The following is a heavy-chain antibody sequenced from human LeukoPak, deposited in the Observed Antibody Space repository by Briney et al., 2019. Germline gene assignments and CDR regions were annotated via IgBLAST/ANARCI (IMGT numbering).Heavy chain of an antibody. D-gene: IGHD5-24*01. CDR1: GFTFSSYG. J-gene: IGHJ4*02. CDR3: AREGDGYNSPIDY. V-gene: IGHV3-21*01. CDR2: ISSSSLYI. Sequence: GRSLRLSCAASGFTFSSYGMHWVRQAPGKGLEWVSSISSSSLYIYYADSVKGRFTISRDNAKNSLFLQMNSLRAEDTAVYYCAREGDGYNSPIDYWGQGTLVTVSS.